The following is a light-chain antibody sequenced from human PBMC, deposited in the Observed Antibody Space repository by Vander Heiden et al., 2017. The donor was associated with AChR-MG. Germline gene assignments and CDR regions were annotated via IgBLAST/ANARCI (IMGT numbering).Light chain of an antibody. CDR3: AAWDDRLNVVV. J-gene: IGLJ3*02. CDR2: TNN. V-gene: IGLV1-44*01. CDR1: RPNIGSNT. Sequence: QPVVTQPPSAPGTPGQRVTISCSGSRPNIGSNTVNWYQQVPGTAPKLLIYTNNQRPSGVPDRFSGSKSGTSASLAISGLQSEDEADYYCAAWDDRLNVVVFGGGTKLTVL.